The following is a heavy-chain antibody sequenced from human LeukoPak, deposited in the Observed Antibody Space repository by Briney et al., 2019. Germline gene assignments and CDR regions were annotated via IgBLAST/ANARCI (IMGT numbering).Heavy chain of an antibody. Sequence: GGSLRLSCAASGFTFSSYSMNWVRQAPGKGLEWVSYISSSSSTIYYAGSVKGRFTISRDNAKNSLFLQMNSLRAEDTAVYYCARSRGSSGSYPFGYWGQGTLVTVSS. CDR1: GFTFSSYS. V-gene: IGHV3-48*01. CDR3: ARSRGSSGSYPFGY. D-gene: IGHD1-26*01. CDR2: ISSSSSTI. J-gene: IGHJ4*02.